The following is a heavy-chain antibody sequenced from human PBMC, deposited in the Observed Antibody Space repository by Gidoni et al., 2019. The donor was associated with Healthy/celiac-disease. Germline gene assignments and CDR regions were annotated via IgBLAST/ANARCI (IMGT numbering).Heavy chain of an antibody. V-gene: IGHV1-18*04. CDR3: ARGSGDDYDSSLRDY. D-gene: IGHD3-22*01. CDR1: GYTFTSYG. J-gene: IGHJ4*02. CDR2: NSAYNGNP. Sequence: QVQLVQSGAEVKKPGASVKVSCKASGYTFTSYGTSWVRQAPGQGLEWMGWNSAYNGNPNYAQKLQGRVTMTTDTSTSTAYMELRSLRSDDTAVYYCARGSGDDYDSSLRDYWGQGTLVTVSS.